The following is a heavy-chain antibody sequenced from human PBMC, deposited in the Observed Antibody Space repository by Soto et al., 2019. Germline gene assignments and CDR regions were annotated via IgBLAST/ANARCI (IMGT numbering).Heavy chain of an antibody. CDR3: ARGIQYKYGMDV. V-gene: IGHV3-74*01. CDR1: GFTFTNYW. Sequence: EVQLVESGGDLVQPGGSLRLSCAASGFTFTNYWIHWVRQAPGKGLVWVSRIDGDGCTTNYADSVKGRFTISRDNAKNTVYMQMNSLRAADTALYYCARGIQYKYGMDVWGQGTTVTVSS. CDR2: IDGDGCTT. D-gene: IGHD5-18*01. J-gene: IGHJ6*02.